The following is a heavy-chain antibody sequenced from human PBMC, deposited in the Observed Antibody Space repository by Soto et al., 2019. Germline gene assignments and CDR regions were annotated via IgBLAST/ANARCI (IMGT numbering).Heavy chain of an antibody. CDR3: ARSQGSSTSLEIYYYYYDGMDV. V-gene: IGHV1-69*01. J-gene: IGHJ6*02. Sequence: QVQLVQSGAEVKKPGSSVKVSCKASGGTFSSYAISWVRQAPGQGLEWMGGIIPISETTNYAQKFQGRVTITADDSKSTAYMELRSLRFEDTAVYYCARSQGSSTSLEIYYYYYDGMDVWGQGTTVTVSS. CDR1: GGTFSSYA. CDR2: IIPISETT. D-gene: IGHD2-2*01.